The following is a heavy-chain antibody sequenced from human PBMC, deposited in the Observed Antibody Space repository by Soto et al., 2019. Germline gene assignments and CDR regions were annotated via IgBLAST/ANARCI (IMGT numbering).Heavy chain of an antibody. CDR2: ISSSGSTI. Sequence: QVQLVESGGGLVKPGGSLRLSCAASGFTFSDYYMSWIRQAPGKGLEWVSYISSSGSTIYYADSVKGRFTISRDNAKNSLYLQMNSLRAEDTAVYYCARDKGHPIDQNQLPYWYFDLWGRGTLVTVSS. J-gene: IGHJ2*01. D-gene: IGHD2-2*01. CDR3: ARDKGHPIDQNQLPYWYFDL. V-gene: IGHV3-11*01. CDR1: GFTFSDYY.